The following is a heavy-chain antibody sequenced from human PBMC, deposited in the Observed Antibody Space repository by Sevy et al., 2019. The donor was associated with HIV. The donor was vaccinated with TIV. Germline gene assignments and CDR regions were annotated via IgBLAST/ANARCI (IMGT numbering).Heavy chain of an antibody. V-gene: IGHV1-69*13. D-gene: IGHD5-18*01. CDR3: AKAGQMDTAMATFYYGIDV. Sequence: ASVKVSCKASGGTFSNYVIAWVRQAPGQGLEWMGGIIPLFDTTNYAQKFQGRVTITADESTRTAYLELRALRSDDTAVYYCAKAGQMDTAMATFYYGIDVWGQGTTLTVSS. J-gene: IGHJ6*02. CDR1: GGTFSNYV. CDR2: IIPLFDTT.